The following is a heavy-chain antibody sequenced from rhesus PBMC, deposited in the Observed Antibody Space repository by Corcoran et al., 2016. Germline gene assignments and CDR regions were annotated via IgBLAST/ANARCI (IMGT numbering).Heavy chain of an antibody. D-gene: IGHD1-44*02. CDR3: ARFGEPSVYFDY. V-gene: IGHV4-173*01. J-gene: IGHJ4*01. CDR1: GGSISSNY. CDR2: ISGSGART. Sequence: QLQLQESGPGLVKPSETLSLTCAVSGGSISSNYWSWIRQPPGKGLEWIGRISGSGARTDPNPSLKRRVTISTATSTNQFSLNLNSVTAADTAVYYCARFGEPSVYFDYWGQGVLVTVSS.